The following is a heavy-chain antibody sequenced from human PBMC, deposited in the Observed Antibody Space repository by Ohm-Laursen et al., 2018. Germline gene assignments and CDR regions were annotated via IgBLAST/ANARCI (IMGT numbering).Heavy chain of an antibody. J-gene: IGHJ6*02. Sequence: TLSLTCTVSGGSISSGGYYWSWIRQHPGKGLEWIGYIYYSGSTYYNPSLKSRVTISVDTSKNQFSLKLSSVTAADTAVYYCAITGMYSSGWPYGMDVWGQGTTVTVSS. D-gene: IGHD6-19*01. CDR2: IYYSGST. CDR3: AITGMYSSGWPYGMDV. CDR1: GGSISSGGYY. V-gene: IGHV4-31*03.